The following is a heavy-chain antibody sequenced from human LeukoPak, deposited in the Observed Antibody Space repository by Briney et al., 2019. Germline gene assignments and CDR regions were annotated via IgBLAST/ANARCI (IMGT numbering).Heavy chain of an antibody. V-gene: IGHV1-46*01. CDR1: GYTFTSYY. CDR2: INPSGGST. D-gene: IGHD3-10*01. Sequence: ASVKVSCKASGYTFTSYYMHWVRQAPGQGLEWMGIINPSGGSTSYAQKFQGRVTMTRDTSTSTVYMELSSLRSEDTAVYYCARDTVRGVLGDALYYFDYWGQGTLVTVSS. CDR3: ARDTVRGVLGDALYYFDY. J-gene: IGHJ4*02.